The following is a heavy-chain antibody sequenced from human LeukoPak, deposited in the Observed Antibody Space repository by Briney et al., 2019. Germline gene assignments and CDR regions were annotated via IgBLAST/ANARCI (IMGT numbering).Heavy chain of an antibody. CDR1: GGSISRDY. J-gene: IGHJ4*02. CDR3: VRSELLWFGGVNSGFDY. CDR2: VYYSGST. V-gene: IGHV4-59*01. D-gene: IGHD3-10*01. Sequence: SETLSLTCTVSGGSISRDYWSWIRQPPGKGLEWIGYVYYSGSTNYNPSLKSRVTISVDTSENQFSLKLSSMAAADTAVYYCVRSELLWFGGVNSGFDYWGQGTLVTVSS.